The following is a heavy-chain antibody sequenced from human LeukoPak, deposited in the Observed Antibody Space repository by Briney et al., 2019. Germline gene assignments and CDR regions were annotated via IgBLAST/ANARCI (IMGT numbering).Heavy chain of an antibody. CDR3: ARGFRPIDY. CDR1: GFTVGTNY. Sequence: GGSLRLSCAASGFTVGTNYMSWVRQAPGKGLEWVSVIYSGGSTYYADSVKGRFTISRDNSKSTLYLQMNSLRAKDTAVYFCARGFRPIDYWGQGTLVTVSS. CDR2: IYSGGST. V-gene: IGHV3-53*01. J-gene: IGHJ4*02.